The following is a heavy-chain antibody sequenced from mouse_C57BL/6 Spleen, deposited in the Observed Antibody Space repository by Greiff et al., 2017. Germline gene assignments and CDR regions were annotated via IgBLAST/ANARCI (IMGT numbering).Heavy chain of an antibody. CDR2: IDPSASYT. V-gene: IGHV1-69*01. CDR3: ARYGGYAMDY. D-gene: IGHD1-1*01. J-gene: IGHJ4*01. Sequence: QVQLQQPGAELVMPGASVKLSCKASGYTFTSYWMHWVKQRPGQGLEWIGEIDPSASYTNYNQKFKGKSTLTVDKSSSTAYMQLSSLTSEDSAVYYCARYGGYAMDYWGQGTSVTVSS. CDR1: GYTFTSYW.